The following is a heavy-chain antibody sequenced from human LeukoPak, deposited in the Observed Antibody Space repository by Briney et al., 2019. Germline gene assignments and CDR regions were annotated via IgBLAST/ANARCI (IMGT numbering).Heavy chain of an antibody. D-gene: IGHD6-6*01. CDR2: IYHSGST. CDR1: GGSISSGGYS. V-gene: IGHV4-30-2*01. CDR3: ARSIAARFNWFDP. J-gene: IGHJ5*02. Sequence: SETLSLTFAVSGGSISSGGYSWSWIRQPPGKGLEWIGYIYHSGSTYYNPSLKSRVTISVDRSKNQFSLKLSSVTAADTAVYYCARSIAARFNWFDPWGQGTLVTVSS.